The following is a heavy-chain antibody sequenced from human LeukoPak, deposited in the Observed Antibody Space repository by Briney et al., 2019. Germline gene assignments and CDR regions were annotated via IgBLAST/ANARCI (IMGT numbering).Heavy chain of an antibody. CDR3: AKGGYYDSSGYFDY. Sequence: QPGRSLRLSCAASGFTFDDYAMHWVRHAPGEGLEWVSGISWNSGSIGYADSVKGRFTISRDNAKNSLYLQMNSLRAEDTALYYCAKGGYYDSSGYFDYWGQGTLVTVSS. CDR1: GFTFDDYA. J-gene: IGHJ4*02. V-gene: IGHV3-9*01. CDR2: ISWNSGSI. D-gene: IGHD3-22*01.